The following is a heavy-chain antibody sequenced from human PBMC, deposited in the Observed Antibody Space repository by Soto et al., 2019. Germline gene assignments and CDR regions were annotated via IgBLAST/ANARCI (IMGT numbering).Heavy chain of an antibody. J-gene: IGHJ4*02. CDR2: ISSSSGST. CDR1: GFTFSNYA. CDR3: AKLGSERYSGQHSDY. Sequence: EVQLLESGGGLVQPGGSLRLSCAASGFTFSNYAMNWVRQAPGKGLEWVSTISSSSGSTYYADSVKGRFPISRDNSNNFLYLQMNSLRGDDTAVYYCAKLGSERYSGQHSDYWGQGTLVTISS. V-gene: IGHV3-23*01. D-gene: IGHD5-12*01.